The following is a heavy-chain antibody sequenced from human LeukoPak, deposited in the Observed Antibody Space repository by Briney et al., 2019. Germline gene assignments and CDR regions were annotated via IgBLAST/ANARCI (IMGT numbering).Heavy chain of an antibody. CDR2: INPNSGGT. CDR3: ARGRFITMVRGVSWFDP. V-gene: IGHV1-2*02. Sequence: GASVKVSCKASGYTFTGYYMHWVRQAPGQGLEWMGWINPNSGGTNYAQKFQGRVTMTRDTSISTAYMELSRLRSDDTAVYYCARGRFITMVRGVSWFDPWGQGTLVTVSS. J-gene: IGHJ5*02. CDR1: GYTFTGYY. D-gene: IGHD3-10*01.